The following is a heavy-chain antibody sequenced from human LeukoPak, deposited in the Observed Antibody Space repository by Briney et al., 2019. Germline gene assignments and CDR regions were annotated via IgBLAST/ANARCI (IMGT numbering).Heavy chain of an antibody. V-gene: IGHV3-21*01. CDR3: TRGHYYGMDV. CDR1: GITFSSYA. J-gene: IGHJ6*04. Sequence: PGGSLRLSCAASGITFSSYAMNWVRQAPGKGLEWVSSISSSSTYIYYADSVKGRFTISRDNAKNSLYLQMNSLRAEDTAVYYCTRGHYYGMDVWGKGTTVTVST. CDR2: ISSSSTYI.